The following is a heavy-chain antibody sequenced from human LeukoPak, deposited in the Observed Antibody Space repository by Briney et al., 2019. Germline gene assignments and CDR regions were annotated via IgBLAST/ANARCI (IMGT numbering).Heavy chain of an antibody. J-gene: IGHJ4*02. CDR3: AKVQGLYDSSGYPFDY. D-gene: IGHD3-22*01. V-gene: IGHV3-23*01. CDR1: GFTFSSYA. CDR2: ISASGYST. Sequence: GGSLRLSCAASGFTFSSYAMSWVRQAPGKGLEWVSYISASGYSTYYADSVRGRFTISRDNSKNTLYLQMNSLRADDTAVYYCAKVQGLYDSSGYPFDYWGQGTLVTVSS.